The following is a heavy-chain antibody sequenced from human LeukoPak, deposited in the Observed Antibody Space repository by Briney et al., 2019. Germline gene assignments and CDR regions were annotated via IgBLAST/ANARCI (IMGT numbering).Heavy chain of an antibody. D-gene: IGHD3-22*01. CDR3: ARFEGMDYYDSSGYYTSLDY. Sequence: GGSLRLSCAASGFTFSSYSMNWVRQAPGKGLEWVSSISSSSSYIYYADSVKGRFTISRDNAKNSLYLQMNSLRAEDTAVYYCARFEGMDYYDSSGYYTSLDYWGQGTLVTVSS. CDR1: GFTFSSYS. CDR2: ISSSSSYI. J-gene: IGHJ4*02. V-gene: IGHV3-21*01.